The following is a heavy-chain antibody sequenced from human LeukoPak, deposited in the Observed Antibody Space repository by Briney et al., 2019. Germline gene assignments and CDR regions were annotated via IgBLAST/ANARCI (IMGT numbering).Heavy chain of an antibody. CDR1: GGSFSGYY. CDR3: AKIGYCSTTTCYSTVFDS. D-gene: IGHD2-2*01. J-gene: IGHJ4*02. CDR2: INHSGST. V-gene: IGHV4-34*01. Sequence: PSETLSLTCAVYGGSFSGYYWSWIRQPPGKGLEWIGEINHSGSTNYNPSLKSRVTISVDTSKNQFSLKLNFVTAADTAVYYCAKIGYCSTTTCYSTVFDSWGQGTLVTVSS.